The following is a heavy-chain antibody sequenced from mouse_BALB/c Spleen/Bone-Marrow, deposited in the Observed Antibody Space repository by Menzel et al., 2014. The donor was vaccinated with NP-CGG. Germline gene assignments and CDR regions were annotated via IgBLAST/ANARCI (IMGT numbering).Heavy chain of an antibody. CDR1: GFTFXDYG. CDR2: ISNLAYSI. V-gene: IGHV5-15*02. Sequence: EVKLQESGGGLVQPGGSRKLSCAASGFTFXDYGMAWVRQAPGKGPEWVAFISNLAYSIYYADTVTGRFTISRENAKNTLYLEMSSLRSEDTAMYYCARDRGRYRYFDVWGAGTTVTVSS. D-gene: IGHD3-1*01. CDR3: ARDRGRYRYFDV. J-gene: IGHJ1*01.